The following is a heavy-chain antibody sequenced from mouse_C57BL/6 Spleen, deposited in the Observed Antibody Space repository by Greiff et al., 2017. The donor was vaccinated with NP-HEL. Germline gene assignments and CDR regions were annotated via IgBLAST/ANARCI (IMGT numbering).Heavy chain of an antibody. CDR2: INPSSGYT. J-gene: IGHJ2*01. Sequence: QVQLQQSGAELAKPGASVKLSCKASGYTFTSYWMHWVKQRPGQGLEWIGYINPSSGYTKYNQKFKDKATLTADQSSSTAYMQLSSLTYEDSAVYYCARGGSFDYWGQGTTLTVSS. CDR3: ARGGSFDY. V-gene: IGHV1-7*01. CDR1: GYTFTSYW.